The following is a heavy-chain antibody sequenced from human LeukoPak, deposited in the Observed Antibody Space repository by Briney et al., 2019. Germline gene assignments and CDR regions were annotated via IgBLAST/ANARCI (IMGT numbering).Heavy chain of an antibody. CDR2: TYYRSKWYS. CDR1: GDSVSSNSAA. Sequence: SQTLSLTCAISGDSVSSNSAAWNWIRQSPSGGLEWLGRTYYRSKWYSAYAVSVKSRITINPDTSKNQFSLQLNSVTPEDTAVYYCARGRAAEWFDSWGQGTLVTVSS. CDR3: ARGRAAEWFDS. D-gene: IGHD6-13*01. J-gene: IGHJ5*01. V-gene: IGHV6-1*01.